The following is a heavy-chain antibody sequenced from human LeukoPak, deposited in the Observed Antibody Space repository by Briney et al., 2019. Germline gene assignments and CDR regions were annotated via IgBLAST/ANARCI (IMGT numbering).Heavy chain of an antibody. Sequence: SETLSLTCTVSGGSISSYYWSWIRQPPGKGLEWIGYIYYSGSTNYNPSLKSRVTISVDTSKNQFSLKLSSVTAADTAVYYCARGSYQLLPNWFDPWAREPWSPSPQ. J-gene: IGHJ5*02. CDR3: ARGSYQLLPNWFDP. D-gene: IGHD2-2*01. V-gene: IGHV4-59*01. CDR1: GGSISSYY. CDR2: IYYSGST.